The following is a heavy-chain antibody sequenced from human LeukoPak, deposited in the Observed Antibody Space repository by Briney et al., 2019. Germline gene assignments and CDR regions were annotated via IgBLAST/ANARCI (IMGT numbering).Heavy chain of an antibody. J-gene: IGHJ4*02. V-gene: IGHV1-2*06. CDR3: ARLIWFGEPVDY. CDR2: INPKIGAT. CDR1: GYTFSGHY. Sequence: VASVKVSCKASGYTFSGHYMDWVRQAPGQGLEWMGRINPKIGATNYAPKFQGRVAMTRDTSITTGYMELSSLTSDDTAVYYCARLIWFGEPVDYWGQGTLVTVSS. D-gene: IGHD3-10*01.